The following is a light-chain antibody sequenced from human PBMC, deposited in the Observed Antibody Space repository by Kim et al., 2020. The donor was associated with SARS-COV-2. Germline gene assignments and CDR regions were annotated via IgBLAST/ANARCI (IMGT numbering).Light chain of an antibody. J-gene: IGLJ1*01. CDR3: QVWDSTAYV. Sequence: GSKSVHWYQQKPGQAPVLVIYRDTNQPSGIPERFSGSNSGNTATLTISGAQAGDEADYYCQVWDSTAYVFGTGTKVTVL. CDR2: RDT. CDR1: GSKS. V-gene: IGLV3-9*01.